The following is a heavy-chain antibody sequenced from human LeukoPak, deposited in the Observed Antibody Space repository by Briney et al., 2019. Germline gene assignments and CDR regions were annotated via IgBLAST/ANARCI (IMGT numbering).Heavy chain of an antibody. D-gene: IGHD3-10*01. CDR2: TTYDGSDK. Sequence: PGGSLRLSCAASGFTFSNYAMYWVRQAPGEGLEWVAFTTYDGSDKYYGDSVKGRFTISRDNSKNTLYLQMNSLRAEDTAVYYCAKDRANAWSSDYWGQGTLVTVSS. J-gene: IGHJ4*02. CDR3: AKDRANAWSSDY. V-gene: IGHV3-30*02. CDR1: GFTFSNYA.